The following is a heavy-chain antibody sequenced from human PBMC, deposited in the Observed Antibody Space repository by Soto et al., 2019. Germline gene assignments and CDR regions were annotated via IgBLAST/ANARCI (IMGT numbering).Heavy chain of an antibody. J-gene: IGHJ6*02. CDR2: ISYDGSNK. D-gene: IGHD3-10*01. CDR1: GFTFSSYG. V-gene: IGHV3-30*18. CDR3: AKVVSSGSTDRYYYYYGMDV. Sequence: QVQLVESGGGVVQPGRSLRLSCAASGFTFSSYGMHWVRQAPGKGLEWVAVISYDGSNKYYADSVKGRFTISRDNSKNTLYLQMNSLRAEDTAVYYCAKVVSSGSTDRYYYYYGMDVWGQGTTVTVSS.